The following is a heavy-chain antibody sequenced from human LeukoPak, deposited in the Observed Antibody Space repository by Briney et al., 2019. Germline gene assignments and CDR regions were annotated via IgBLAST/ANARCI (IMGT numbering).Heavy chain of an antibody. CDR3: ARDRGVVVAATREPWFDP. CDR1: GFTFSDYY. V-gene: IGHV3-11*01. D-gene: IGHD2-15*01. J-gene: IGHJ5*02. Sequence: GGSLRLSCAASGFTFSDYYMSWIRQAPGKGLEWVSYISSSGSTIYYADSVKGRFTISRDNAKNSLYLQMNSLRAEDTAVYYCARDRGVVVAATREPWFDPWGQGTLVAVSS. CDR2: ISSSGSTI.